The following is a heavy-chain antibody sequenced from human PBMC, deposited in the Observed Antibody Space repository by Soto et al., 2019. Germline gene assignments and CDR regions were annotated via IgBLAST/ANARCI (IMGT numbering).Heavy chain of an antibody. V-gene: IGHV1-8*01. Sequence: QVQLVQSGAEVKKPGASVKVSCKASGYTFTSYDINWVRQATGQGLEWMGWMNPNSGNTGYAQKFQGRVTMTRNTSISTAYMELSSLRSEDTAVYYRARDYYYYDSSGLNWFDPWGQGTLVTVSS. CDR2: MNPNSGNT. CDR3: ARDYYYYDSSGLNWFDP. CDR1: GYTFTSYD. D-gene: IGHD3-22*01. J-gene: IGHJ5*02.